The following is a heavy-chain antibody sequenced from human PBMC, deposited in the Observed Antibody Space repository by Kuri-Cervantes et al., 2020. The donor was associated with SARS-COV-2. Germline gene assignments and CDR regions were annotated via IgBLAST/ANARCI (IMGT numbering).Heavy chain of an antibody. CDR3: ARDLPYCSRASCSRFDY. CDR1: GYTFTDYA. J-gene: IGHJ4*02. CDR2: INAGNGDT. Sequence: ASVKVSCNASGYTFTDYAIQWVRQAPGQRLEWMGWINAGNGDTRYSQKFRGRVTITRDTSASTAYMDLSSLRSEDTALYYCARDLPYCSRASCSRFDYWGQGTLVTVSS. V-gene: IGHV1-3*01. D-gene: IGHD2-2*01.